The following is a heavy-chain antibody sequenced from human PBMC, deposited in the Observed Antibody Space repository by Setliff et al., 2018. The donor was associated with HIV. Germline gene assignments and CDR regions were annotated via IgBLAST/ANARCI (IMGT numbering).Heavy chain of an antibody. V-gene: IGHV1-46*01. CDR3: ARGLGGGLEESDYMDV. Sequence: ASVKVSCKASGYSFTTYYIHWMRQAPGQGLEWLAVINPGGGNTNYAQKFQGRVTVTRDTSTSTVYMELNSLRSDDTAVYYCARGLGGGLEESDYMDVWGKGTTVTVSS. CDR1: GYSFTTYY. J-gene: IGHJ6*03. D-gene: IGHD2-15*01. CDR2: INPGGGNT.